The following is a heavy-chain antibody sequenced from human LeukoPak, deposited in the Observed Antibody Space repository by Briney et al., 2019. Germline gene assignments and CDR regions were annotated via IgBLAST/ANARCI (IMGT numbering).Heavy chain of an antibody. CDR3: AKSYYDSGSFYTPFDH. CDR1: GFAFSSFG. Sequence: GGSLRLSCAASGFAFSSFGMYWVRQAPGKGLEWVALISYDGSKQYYADSVKDRFTISRDKSKNTLHLQMSSLRAEDTAVYYRAKSYYDSGSFYTPFDHWGQGTLVTVSS. J-gene: IGHJ4*02. V-gene: IGHV3-30*18. D-gene: IGHD3-10*01. CDR2: ISYDGSKQ.